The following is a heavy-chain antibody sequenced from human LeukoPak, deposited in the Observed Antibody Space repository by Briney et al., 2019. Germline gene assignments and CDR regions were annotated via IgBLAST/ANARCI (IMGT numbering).Heavy chain of an antibody. D-gene: IGHD3-10*01. CDR3: AKDPMVRGSTYDY. CDR1: GFTFSIYA. CDR2: ISGRGTT. Sequence: GGSLRLSCAPSGFTFSIYAMSWVRQAPRKGLEWVSAISGRGTTYYADSVKGRFTISRDNSKNTLYLQMNSLRAEDTAVYYCAKDPMVRGSTYDYWGQGTLVTVSS. V-gene: IGHV3-23*01. J-gene: IGHJ4*02.